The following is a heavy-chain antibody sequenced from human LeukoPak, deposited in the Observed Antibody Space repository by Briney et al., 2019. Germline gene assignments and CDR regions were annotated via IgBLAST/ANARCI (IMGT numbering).Heavy chain of an antibody. V-gene: IGHV3-43D*04. CDR2: INWNGGST. Sequence: PGGSLRLSCAASGFTVSSNYMSWVRQAPGKGLEWVSGINWNGGSTYYADSVKGRFTISRDNSKNSLYLQMNSLRAEDTALYYCAKGPNYSYYYYYYMDVWGKGTTVTVSS. CDR1: GFTVSSNY. D-gene: IGHD2-15*01. CDR3: AKGPNYSYYYYYYMDV. J-gene: IGHJ6*03.